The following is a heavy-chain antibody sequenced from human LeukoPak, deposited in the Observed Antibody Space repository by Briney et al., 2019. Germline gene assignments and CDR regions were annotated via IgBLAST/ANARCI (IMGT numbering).Heavy chain of an antibody. CDR1: GFTVSSNY. J-gene: IGHJ4*02. CDR3: AREDGSYRMFDH. Sequence: GGSLRLSCAASGFTVSSNYMSWVRQAPGKGLEWVSVIYSGGSTYYADSVKGRFTISRDNSKNTLYLQMNSLRAEDTAVYYCAREDGSYRMFDHWGQGTLVTVSS. D-gene: IGHD1-26*01. CDR2: IYSGGST. V-gene: IGHV3-53*01.